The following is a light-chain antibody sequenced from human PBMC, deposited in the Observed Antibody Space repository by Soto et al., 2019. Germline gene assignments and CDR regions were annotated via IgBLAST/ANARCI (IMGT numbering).Light chain of an antibody. V-gene: IGKV3-11*01. CDR3: QQRSNWPT. Sequence: SVLTQSPSTLSPITGDRVTLSCRASQYINTRLAWYQHRPGQAPRLLIYQTSIRAAGIPARFSASGSGTDFTLTISSLEPEGFAVYYCQQRSNWPTFGQGTRLEIK. J-gene: IGKJ5*01. CDR1: QYINTR. CDR2: QTS.